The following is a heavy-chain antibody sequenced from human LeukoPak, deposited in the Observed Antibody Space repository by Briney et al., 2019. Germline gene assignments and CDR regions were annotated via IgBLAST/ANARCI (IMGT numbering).Heavy chain of an antibody. CDR2: IYYSGST. D-gene: IGHD1-1*01. CDR3: AKGRDRNGNYFADDY. J-gene: IGHJ4*02. Sequence: SETLSLTCTVSGGSISSGDYYWSWIRQPPGKGLEWIGYIYYSGSTYYNPSLKSRVTISVDTSTNQFSLRLSSVTAADTAVYYCAKGRDRNGNYFADDYWGQGTLVTVSS. CDR1: GGSISSGDYY. V-gene: IGHV4-30-4*01.